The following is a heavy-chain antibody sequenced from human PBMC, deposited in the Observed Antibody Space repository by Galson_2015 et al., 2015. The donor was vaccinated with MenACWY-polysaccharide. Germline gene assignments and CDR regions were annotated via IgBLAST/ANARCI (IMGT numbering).Heavy chain of an antibody. V-gene: IGHV3-7*01. D-gene: IGHD6-6*01. CDR2: IAPDGSHK. Sequence: SLRLSCAASGFTFSKYWMSWVRQGPGKGLEWVANIAPDGSHKYYVDSVRGRFTISRGNAKNSVYLQMNSLRVEDTAVYYCARVGYSSSSIDYWGQGTLVTVSS. CDR1: GFTFSKYW. CDR3: ARVGYSSSSIDY. J-gene: IGHJ4*02.